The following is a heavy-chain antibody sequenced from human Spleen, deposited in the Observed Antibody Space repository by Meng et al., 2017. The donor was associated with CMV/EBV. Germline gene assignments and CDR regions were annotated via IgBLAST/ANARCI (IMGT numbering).Heavy chain of an antibody. Sequence: GGSLRLSCAASEFTFSDYYMTWIRQAPGKGLEWVLYISNTGYTIYYADSVKGRFTISRDNAKNSLYLQMNSLRVEDTAVYYCARDTRAVRGIIPYYYGMDVWGQGTTVTVSS. V-gene: IGHV3-11*04. CDR3: ARDTRAVRGIIPYYYGMDV. CDR1: EFTFSDYY. D-gene: IGHD3-10*01. CDR2: ISNTGYTI. J-gene: IGHJ6*02.